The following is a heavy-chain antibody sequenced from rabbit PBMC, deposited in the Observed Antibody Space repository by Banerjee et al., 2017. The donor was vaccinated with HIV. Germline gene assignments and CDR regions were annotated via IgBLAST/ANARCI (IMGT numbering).Heavy chain of an antibody. CDR1: GFSFSSSYW. D-gene: IGHD8-1*01. J-gene: IGHJ4*01. V-gene: IGHV1S45*01. CDR2: IDAGYRAKT. Sequence: QEQLVESGGGLVQPEGSLTLTYTASGFSFSSSYWICWVRQAPGKGLEWIACIDAGYRAKTYYASWAKGRFTISKASWTTVTLQMTSLTAADTASYFCARGVLIMNLWGQGTLVTVS. CDR3: ARGVLIMNL.